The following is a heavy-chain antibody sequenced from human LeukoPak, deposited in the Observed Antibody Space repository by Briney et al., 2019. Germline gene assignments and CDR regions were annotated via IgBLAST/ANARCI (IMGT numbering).Heavy chain of an antibody. J-gene: IGHJ3*02. CDR2: ISSSGSTI. Sequence: GGSLRLSCAASGFTFSDYYMSWIRQAPGRGLEWVSYISSSGSTIYYADSVKGRFTISRDNAKNSLYLQMNSLRAEDTAVYYCALYSGSYEAAFDIWGQGTMVTVSS. V-gene: IGHV3-11*04. D-gene: IGHD1-26*01. CDR3: ALYSGSYEAAFDI. CDR1: GFTFSDYY.